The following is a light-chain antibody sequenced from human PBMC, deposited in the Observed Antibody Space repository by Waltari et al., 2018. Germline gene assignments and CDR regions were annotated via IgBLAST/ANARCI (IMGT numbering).Light chain of an antibody. CDR1: SSDIGFYTF. J-gene: IGLJ1*01. V-gene: IGLV2-14*03. Sequence: ALTQPASVSGSPGQSITIPCTGTSSDIGFYTFVSWYQQHPGKAPKVIIYHVSKRPSGVSDRFSGSKSGDTASLTISGLQPEHEADYYCASETSTTTRYVFGSGTKVTVL. CDR3: ASETSTTTRYV. CDR2: HVS.